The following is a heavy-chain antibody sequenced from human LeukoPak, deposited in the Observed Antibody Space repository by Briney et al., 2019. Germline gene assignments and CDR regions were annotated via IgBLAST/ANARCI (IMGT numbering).Heavy chain of an antibody. J-gene: IGHJ5*01. CDR2: ISSSGSTT. CDR1: GFIFSNYS. Sequence: GGFLRLSCAASGFIFSNYSMNWVRQAPGKGLEWVSYISSSGSTTSYADSVKGRFTISRDNAKNSLFLLMNSLRDEDTAVYFCARNFASWGQGTLVTVSS. V-gene: IGHV3-48*02. CDR3: ARNFAS.